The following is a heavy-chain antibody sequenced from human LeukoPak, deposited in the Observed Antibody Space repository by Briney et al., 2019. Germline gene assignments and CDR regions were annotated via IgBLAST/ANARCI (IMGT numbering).Heavy chain of an antibody. CDR2: INPNSGST. D-gene: IGHD5-24*01. V-gene: IGHV1-2*06. J-gene: IGHJ5*02. CDR3: ARRRLTYNWFDP. CDR1: GYTFTGYY. Sequence: ASVKVSCKASGYTFTGYYMHWVRQAPGQGLEWMGRINPNSGSTNYAQKFQGRVTMTRDTSISTAYMELSRLRSDDTAVYYCARRRLTYNWFDPWGQGTLVTVSS.